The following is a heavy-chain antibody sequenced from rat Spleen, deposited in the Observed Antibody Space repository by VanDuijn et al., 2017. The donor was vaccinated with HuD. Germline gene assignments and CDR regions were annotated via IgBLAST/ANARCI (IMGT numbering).Heavy chain of an antibody. CDR1: GFSLTSNS. J-gene: IGHJ4*01. CDR2: IWSGGST. Sequence: QVQLKESGPGLVQPSQTLSLTCTVSGFSLTSNSVSWVRQPPGKGLEWMGAIWSGGSTEYNSALKSRLSISRDTSKNHIFLKMNSLQSEDTATYHCARAPGNGYVMDAWGQGASVTVSS. D-gene: IGHD5-1*01. CDR3: ARAPGNGYVMDA. V-gene: IGHV2-1*01.